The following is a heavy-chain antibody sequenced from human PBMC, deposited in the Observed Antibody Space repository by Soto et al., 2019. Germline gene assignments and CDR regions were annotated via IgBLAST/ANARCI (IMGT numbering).Heavy chain of an antibody. V-gene: IGHV1-18*01. CDR2: ISAYNGNT. Sequence: ASVKVSCTASGDTFTSYGISWVRHAPGQGLEWMGWISAYNGNTNYAQKLQGRVTMTTDTSTSTAYMELRSLRSDDTAVYYCARDFGRQWLVTLFAYVWAQGTRVTVSS. CDR3: ARDFGRQWLVTLFAYV. CDR1: GDTFTSYG. D-gene: IGHD6-19*01. J-gene: IGHJ6*02.